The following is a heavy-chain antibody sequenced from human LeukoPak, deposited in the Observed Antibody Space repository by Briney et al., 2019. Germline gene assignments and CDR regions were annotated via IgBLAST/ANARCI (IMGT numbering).Heavy chain of an antibody. CDR3: AKDLPTDYYGSGSYAHNY. Sequence: LGGSLRLSCAASGFTFSSYAMSWVRQAPGKGLEWVSAISGSGGSTYYADSVKGRFTISRDNSKNTLYLQMNSLRAEDTAVYYCAKDLPTDYYGSGSYAHNYWGQGTLVTVSS. CDR2: ISGSGGST. CDR1: GFTFSSYA. J-gene: IGHJ4*02. D-gene: IGHD3-10*01. V-gene: IGHV3-23*01.